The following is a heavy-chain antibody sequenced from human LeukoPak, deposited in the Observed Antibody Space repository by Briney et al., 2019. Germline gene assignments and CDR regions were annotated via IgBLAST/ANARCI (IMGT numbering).Heavy chain of an antibody. D-gene: IGHD2-2*01. CDR3: ARDRGSNNYFDQ. CDR2: ISSRGTTT. CDR1: GFTFSSYW. J-gene: IGHJ4*02. V-gene: IGHV3-11*01. Sequence: GGSLRLSCAASGFTFSSYWMSWIRQAPGKVLEWISFISSRGTTTDYADSVKGRFTISRDNANSTLFLQMNSLRAEDTAVYYCARDRGSNNYFDQWGQGTLVTVSS.